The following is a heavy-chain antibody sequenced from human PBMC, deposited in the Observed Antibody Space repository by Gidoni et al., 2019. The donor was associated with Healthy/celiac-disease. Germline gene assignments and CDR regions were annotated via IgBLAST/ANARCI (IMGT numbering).Heavy chain of an antibody. J-gene: IGHJ4*02. CDR1: GFTFSSYW. CDR3: ARLYSSGWYGPFDY. CDR2: IKQDGSEK. D-gene: IGHD6-19*01. Sequence: EVQLVESGGGLVQPGGSLRLSCAASGFTFSSYWMSWVRQAPGKGLEWVVNIKQDGSEKYYVDSVKGRFTISRDNAKNALYLQMNSLRAEDTAVYYCARLYSSGWYGPFDYWGQGTLVTVSS. V-gene: IGHV3-7*03.